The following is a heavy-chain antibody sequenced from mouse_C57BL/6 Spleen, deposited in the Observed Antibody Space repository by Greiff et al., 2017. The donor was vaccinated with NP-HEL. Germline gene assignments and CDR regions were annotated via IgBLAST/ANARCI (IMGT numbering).Heavy chain of an antibody. CDR3: AREEYGNYDWYFDV. CDR1: GYTFTDYY. V-gene: IGHV1-26*01. D-gene: IGHD2-10*02. J-gene: IGHJ1*03. CDR2: INPNNGGT. Sequence: VQLKQSGPELVKPGASVKISCKASGYTFTDYYMNWVKQSHGKSLEWIGDINPNNGGTSYNQKFKGKATLTVDKSSSTAYMELRSLTSEDSAVYYCAREEYGNYDWYFDVWGTGTTVTVSS.